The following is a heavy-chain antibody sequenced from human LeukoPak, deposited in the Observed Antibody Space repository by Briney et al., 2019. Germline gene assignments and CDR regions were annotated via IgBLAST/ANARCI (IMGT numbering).Heavy chain of an antibody. CDR2: ITSSGAYI. V-gene: IGHV3-21*01. CDR1: GFTFNYYN. J-gene: IGHJ4*02. CDR3: ARDYYDGIGYYYEDY. Sequence: PGGSLRLSCAASGFTFNYYNMNWVRQAPGKALEWVSSITSSGAYIFYADSVRGRFTISRDNAKDSLYLQMNSLGPEDTAVYYCARDYYDGIGYYYEDYWGQGTLVTVSS. D-gene: IGHD3-22*01.